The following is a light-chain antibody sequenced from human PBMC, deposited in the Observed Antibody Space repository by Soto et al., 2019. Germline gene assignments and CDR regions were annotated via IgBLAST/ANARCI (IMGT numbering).Light chain of an antibody. CDR2: DVS. V-gene: IGLV2-14*01. J-gene: IGLJ1*01. CDR1: SGDVGGYNY. CDR3: SSYTSSSTLFYV. Sequence: QSMLTQPASGSGSPGQSITISCTGTSGDVGGYNYVSWYQQHPGKAPKLMIYDVSNRPSGVSNRFSGSKSGNTASLTISGLQAEDEADYYCSSYTSSSTLFYVFGTGTKVTVL.